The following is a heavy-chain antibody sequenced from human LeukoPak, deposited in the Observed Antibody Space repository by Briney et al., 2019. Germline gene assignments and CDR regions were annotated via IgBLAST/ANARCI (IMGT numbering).Heavy chain of an antibody. Sequence: PGGSLRLSCAASGFTFSSYSMNWVRQAPGKGLEWVSSISSSSNYIHYADSVKGRFTISRDNANNSLYLQMNSLRAEDTAVYYCARGSSGYSFDYWGQGTLVTVSS. J-gene: IGHJ4*02. D-gene: IGHD3-22*01. CDR1: GFTFSSYS. CDR2: ISSSSNYI. CDR3: ARGSSGYSFDY. V-gene: IGHV3-21*01.